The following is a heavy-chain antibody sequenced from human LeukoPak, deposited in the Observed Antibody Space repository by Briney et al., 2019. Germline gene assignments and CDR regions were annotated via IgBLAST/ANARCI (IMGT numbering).Heavy chain of an antibody. D-gene: IGHD5-18*01. CDR1: GFTFVSYA. CDR2: ISSSSSII. V-gene: IGHV3-48*03. CDR3: ARGGPGYSFDY. Sequence: GGSLRLSCAASGFTFVSYAMNWVRQAPGKGLKWVSCISSSSSIIYYTDSVKGRFTISRDNARNSLYVQMNSLRAEDMAVYYCARGGPGYSFDYWGQGTLVTVSS. J-gene: IGHJ4*02.